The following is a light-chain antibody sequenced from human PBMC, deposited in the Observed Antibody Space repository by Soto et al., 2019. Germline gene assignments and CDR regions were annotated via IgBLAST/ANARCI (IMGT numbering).Light chain of an antibody. J-gene: IGKJ1*01. CDR1: QSLLHNDGYNF. V-gene: IGKV2-28*01. CDR3: MQALQIPWT. CDR2: LGS. Sequence: DIVMTQSPLSLPVTPGEPASISCRSSQSLLHNDGYNFLGWYLQKPGQSPQLLIYLGSNRASGVPDRFSGSRSSTEFTLKISRVEAEDVGVYYCMQALQIPWTFGQGTKVDIK.